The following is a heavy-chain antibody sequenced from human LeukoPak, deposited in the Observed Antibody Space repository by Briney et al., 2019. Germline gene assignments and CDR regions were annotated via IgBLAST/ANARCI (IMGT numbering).Heavy chain of an antibody. D-gene: IGHD2-15*01. Sequence: GGSLRLSCAASGFTFSTYWMSWVRQAPGKGLEWVANIKKDGSEKYYMDSVKGRFTISRDNAENSLYLQTNSLRAEDTAVYYCAREGVHCSGRSCLKAYWGQGTQVTVSS. J-gene: IGHJ4*02. CDR3: AREGVHCSGRSCLKAY. CDR1: GFTFSTYW. V-gene: IGHV3-7*03. CDR2: IKKDGSEK.